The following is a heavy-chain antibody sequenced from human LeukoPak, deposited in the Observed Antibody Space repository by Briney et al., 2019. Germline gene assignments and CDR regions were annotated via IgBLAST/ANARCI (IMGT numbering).Heavy chain of an antibody. CDR2: ISSSSSYI. V-gene: IGHV3-21*01. CDR1: GFTFRSYS. J-gene: IGHJ4*02. D-gene: IGHD6-13*01. CDR3: ARGKTTAAAATKDY. Sequence: GGSLRLSCAASGFTFRSYSMNWVRQAPGPGLEWVSSISSSSSYIYYADSVKGRFTISRDNAKNSLYLQMNSLRAEDTAVYYCARGKTTAAAATKDYWGQGTLVTVSS.